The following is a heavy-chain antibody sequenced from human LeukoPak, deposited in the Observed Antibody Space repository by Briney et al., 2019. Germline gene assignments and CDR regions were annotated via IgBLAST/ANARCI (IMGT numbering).Heavy chain of an antibody. J-gene: IGHJ4*02. CDR1: GFTFSSYG. Sequence: GGSLRLSCAASGFTFSSYGMHWVRQAPGKGLEWVAVISYDGSNKYYADSVKGRFTISRDNSKNTLYLQMNSLRAEDTAVYYCARGSRIGDNGFSYWGQGTLVTVSS. CDR3: ARGSRIGDNGFSY. V-gene: IGHV3-30*03. CDR2: ISYDGSNK. D-gene: IGHD3-3*01.